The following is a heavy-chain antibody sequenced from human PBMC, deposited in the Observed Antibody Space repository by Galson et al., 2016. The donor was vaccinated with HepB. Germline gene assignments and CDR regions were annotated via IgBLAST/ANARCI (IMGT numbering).Heavy chain of an antibody. V-gene: IGHV4-61*08. D-gene: IGHD4-23*01. J-gene: IGHJ4*02. CDR3: ARTEFGEVATPTSMVGY. Sequence: SETLSLTCTVSGDSVNSGDYSWSWVRQPPGKGLEWIGEVFHSGNTNYNPSLKSRVTISEDTSKNQFTLKMTSVTAADSAVYYCARTEFGEVATPTSMVGYWGQGALATVSS. CDR1: GDSVNSGDYS. CDR2: VFHSGNT.